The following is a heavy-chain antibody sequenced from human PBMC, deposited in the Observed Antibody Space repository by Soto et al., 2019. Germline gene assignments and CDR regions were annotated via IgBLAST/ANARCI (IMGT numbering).Heavy chain of an antibody. CDR3: AREIAAAGTPAYFDY. Sequence: PGGSLRLSCAASGFTFSSYAMHWVRQAPGKGLEYVSAISSNGGSTYYANSVKGRFTISRDNSKNTLYLQMGSLRAEDMAVYYCAREIAAAGTPAYFDYWGQGTLVTVSS. V-gene: IGHV3-64*01. D-gene: IGHD6-13*01. J-gene: IGHJ4*02. CDR2: ISSNGGST. CDR1: GFTFSSYA.